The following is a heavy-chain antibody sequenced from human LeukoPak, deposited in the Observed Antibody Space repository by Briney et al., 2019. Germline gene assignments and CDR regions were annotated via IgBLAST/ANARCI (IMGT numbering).Heavy chain of an antibody. V-gene: IGHV1-46*01. CDR1: GYTFTGYY. Sequence: ASVKVSCKASGYTFTGYYMHWVRQAPGQGLEWMGIINPSGGSTSYAQKFQGRVTMTRDTSTSTVYMELSSLRSEDTAVYYCARDHSSSRHFAEDIDYWGQGTLVTVSS. CDR3: ARDHSSSRHFAEDIDY. J-gene: IGHJ4*02. D-gene: IGHD6-6*01. CDR2: INPSGGST.